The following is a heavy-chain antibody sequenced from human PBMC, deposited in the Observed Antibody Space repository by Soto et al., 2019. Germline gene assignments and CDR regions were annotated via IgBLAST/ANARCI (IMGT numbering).Heavy chain of an antibody. CDR2: IIPMVTVT. J-gene: IGHJ3*01. CDR3: SIGSWSAEAFDV. V-gene: IGHV1-69*02. D-gene: IGHD6-19*01. CDR1: GGTFNTYT. Sequence: QVHLIQSGAEVKKPGSSVKVSCKAAGGTFNTYTLIWVRQAPGHGLEWMGRIIPMVTVTNSAQKFQGRLSLSADKSTVTAFMDLTSLRSDATAVYYWSIGSWSAEAFDVWGQGTMVSVSS.